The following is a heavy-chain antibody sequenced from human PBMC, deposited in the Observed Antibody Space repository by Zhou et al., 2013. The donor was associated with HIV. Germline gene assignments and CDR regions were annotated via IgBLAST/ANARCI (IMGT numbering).Heavy chain of an antibody. Sequence: QVQLVQSGAEVKKPGSSVKLSCTTSGGTFTNYAVNWVRQAPGQGLEWMGGIIPVFPSANYAQKFQGRVTVSTDESMATAYMEVRSLTSQDTANYYCAIEALGAGSSSNWGSLEYWGQGTLVTVSS. CDR1: GGTFTNYA. CDR2: IIPVFPSA. D-gene: IGHD7-27*01. CDR3: AIEALGAGSSSNWGSLEY. J-gene: IGHJ4*02. V-gene: IGHV1-69*05.